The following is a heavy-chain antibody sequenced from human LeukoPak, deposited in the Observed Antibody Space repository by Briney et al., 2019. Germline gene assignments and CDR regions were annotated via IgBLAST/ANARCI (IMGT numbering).Heavy chain of an antibody. J-gene: IGHJ4*02. D-gene: IGHD3-3*01. CDR1: GGSFNGYY. CDR3: ARSDFWSGYSLDY. V-gene: IGHV4-34*01. Sequence: SETLSLTCAVYGGSFNGYYWSWIRQPPGKGLEWIGEINHSGSTNYNPSLKSRVTISVDTSKNQFSLKLSSVTAADTAVYYCARSDFWSGYSLDYWGQGTLVTVSS. CDR2: INHSGST.